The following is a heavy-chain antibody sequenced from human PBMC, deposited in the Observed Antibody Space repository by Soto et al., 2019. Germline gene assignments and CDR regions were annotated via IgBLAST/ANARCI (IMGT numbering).Heavy chain of an antibody. J-gene: IGHJ5*02. Sequence: GASVKVPCPAFGYAFTALYMHWVGQAPGRGLEWVGWFNATTGRTYYAHNFQGSVTMTSDTSISTGYRELPSLTSDGAALYYCARDGTVTTSGWKWRDRWGQPTLVTV. V-gene: IGHV1-2*02. CDR2: FNATTGRT. CDR3: ARDGTVTTSGWKWRDR. CDR1: GYAFTALY. D-gene: IGHD4-4*01.